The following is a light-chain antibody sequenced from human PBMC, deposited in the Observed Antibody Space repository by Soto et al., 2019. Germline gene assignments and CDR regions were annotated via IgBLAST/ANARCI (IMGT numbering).Light chain of an antibody. J-gene: IGKJ1*01. V-gene: IGKV3-11*01. Sequence: EIVLTQSPATLSLFPGERATLSCRASQSVSSYLAWYQQKPVQAPRLPIYDASNRATGIPARFSGSGSGTEFTLTFCSLQSEDFAVYARPRYNNWPPLTIGQGIRVAIK. CDR1: QSVSSY. CDR3: PRYNNWPPLT. CDR2: DAS.